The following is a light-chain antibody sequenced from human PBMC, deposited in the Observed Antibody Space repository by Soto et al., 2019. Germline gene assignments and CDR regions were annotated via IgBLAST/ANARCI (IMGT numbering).Light chain of an antibody. V-gene: IGKV4-1*01. J-gene: IGKJ1*01. Sequence: IVMTQSPDSLAVSLGERATINCKSSQSVLYSSNNKNYLAWYQQKPGQPPKLLIYWASTRESGVPDRFSGSGSGTDFTLTISSLQAEDVAVYYCQQYYSTPRTFGQGTKLDIK. CDR1: QSVLYSSNNKNY. CDR3: QQYYSTPRT. CDR2: WAS.